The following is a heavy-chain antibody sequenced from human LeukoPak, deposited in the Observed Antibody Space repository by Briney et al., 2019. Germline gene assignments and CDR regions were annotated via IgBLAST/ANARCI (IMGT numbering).Heavy chain of an antibody. V-gene: IGHV4-59*01. J-gene: IGHJ4*02. CDR1: GGSISSYY. CDR3: ARGTYYYDSSGYYYVDSFDY. Sequence: SETLSLTCTVSGGSISSYYWSWIRQPPGKGLEWIGYIYYSGSTNYNPSLESRVTISVDTSKNQFSLKLSSVTAADTAVYYCARGTYYYDSSGYYYVDSFDYWGQGTLVTVPS. D-gene: IGHD3-22*01. CDR2: IYYSGST.